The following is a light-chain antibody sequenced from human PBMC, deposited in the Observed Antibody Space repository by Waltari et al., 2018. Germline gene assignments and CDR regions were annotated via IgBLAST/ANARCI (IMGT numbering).Light chain of an antibody. V-gene: IGKV3-20*01. J-gene: IGKJ1*01. CDR1: QSVTRAL. CDR3: QHYVRLPAT. Sequence: EILLTQSPGTLSLSPGERATLSCRASQSVTRALAWYQQKPGQAPRLPIYGASNRATGIPARFSVRGSGTDFSLTISRLEPEDFAVYYCQHYVRLPATFGQGTKVEIK. CDR2: GAS.